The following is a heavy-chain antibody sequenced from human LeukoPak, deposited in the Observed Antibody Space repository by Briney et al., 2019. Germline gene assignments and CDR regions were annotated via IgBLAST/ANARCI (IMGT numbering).Heavy chain of an antibody. J-gene: IGHJ1*01. Sequence: GRSLTLSCAASGFTFRSYGMHWVRQAPGKGLEYVSAISSNGGRTYYANSVKGRFTISRDNSRNTLYLQMGSLRAEDMAVYYCATYYYDSGGFHFHHWGQGTLVTVSS. V-gene: IGHV3-64*01. CDR2: ISSNGGRT. CDR1: GFTFRSYG. D-gene: IGHD3-22*01. CDR3: ATYYYDSGGFHFHH.